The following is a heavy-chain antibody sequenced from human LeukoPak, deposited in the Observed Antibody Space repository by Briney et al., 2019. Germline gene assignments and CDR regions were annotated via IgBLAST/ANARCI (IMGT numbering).Heavy chain of an antibody. V-gene: IGHV4-61*08. CDR3: ARLPYAAYGMDV. J-gene: IGHJ6*02. CDR1: GGSISSGGYY. CDR2: IYYSGST. Sequence: KASETLSLTCTVSGGSISSGGYYWSWIRQPPGKGLEWIGYIYYSGSTNYNPSLKSRVTISVDTSKNQFSLKLSSVTAADTAVYYCARLPYAAYGMDVWGQGTTVTVSS. D-gene: IGHD4-17*01.